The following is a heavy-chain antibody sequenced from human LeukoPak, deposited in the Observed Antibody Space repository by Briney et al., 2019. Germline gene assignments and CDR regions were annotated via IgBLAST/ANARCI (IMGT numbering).Heavy chain of an antibody. CDR1: GYSISSGYY. V-gene: IGHV4-38-2*02. D-gene: IGHD5-24*01. CDR2: INHSGST. CDR3: ARVGMGGTARY. J-gene: IGHJ4*02. Sequence: KSSETLSLTCSVSGYSISSGYYWSWIRQPPGKGLEWIGEINHSGSTNYNPSLKSRVTISVDTSKNQFSLKLSSVTAADTAVYYCARVGMGGTARYWGQGTLVTVSS.